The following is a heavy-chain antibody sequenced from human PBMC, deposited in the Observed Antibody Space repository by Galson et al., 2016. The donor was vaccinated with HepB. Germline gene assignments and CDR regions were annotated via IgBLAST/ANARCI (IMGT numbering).Heavy chain of an antibody. V-gene: IGHV3-21*01. D-gene: IGHD3-3*01. CDR2: ISDSRSYI. Sequence: SLRLSCAASGFIFSTYSMNWVRQAPGKGLEWVSSISDSRSYIYYADSVKGRFTISRDNAQSSLSLQMDSLRAEDTAVYYCARALRGSGYYASFHYGMDVLCQGTTVTVSS. CDR1: GFIFSTYS. J-gene: IGHJ6*02. CDR3: ARALRGSGYYASFHYGMDV.